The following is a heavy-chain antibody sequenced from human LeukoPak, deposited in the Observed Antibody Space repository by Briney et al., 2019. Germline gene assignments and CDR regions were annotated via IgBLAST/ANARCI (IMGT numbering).Heavy chain of an antibody. CDR3: ARGDYSNQRSSNWFDP. Sequence: SETLSLTCAVYGESFRAYYWTWLRQPPGKGLEWIGEISHSGSTNYNPSLKSRVTISVDTSKSQFSLRLSSVTAADTAVYYCARGDYSNQRSSNWFDPWGQGTLVTVSS. J-gene: IGHJ5*02. CDR1: GESFRAYY. D-gene: IGHD4-11*01. CDR2: ISHSGST. V-gene: IGHV4-34*01.